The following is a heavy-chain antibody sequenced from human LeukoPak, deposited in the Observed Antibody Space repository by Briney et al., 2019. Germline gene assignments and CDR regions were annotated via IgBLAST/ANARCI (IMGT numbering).Heavy chain of an antibody. D-gene: IGHD4-17*01. J-gene: IGHJ4*02. CDR2: VSWNSGNV. CDR1: GFSFEDYA. V-gene: IGHV3-9*01. CDR3: AKAVYGDFQSTVDY. Sequence: GGSLRLSCAASGFSFEDYAMHWVRQPPGKGLEWVSGVSWNSGNVGYADSVKGRFTTSRDNAKNFLYLQMSSLRAEDTALYYCAKAVYGDFQSTVDYWGRGTLVTVSS.